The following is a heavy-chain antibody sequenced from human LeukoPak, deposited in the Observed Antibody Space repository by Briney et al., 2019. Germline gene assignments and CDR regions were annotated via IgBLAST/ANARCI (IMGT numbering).Heavy chain of an antibody. J-gene: IGHJ4*02. CDR1: GFTFSNAW. D-gene: IGHD2-2*01. CDR2: IKSKTDGGTT. V-gene: IGHV3-15*01. CDR3: TTDDEYCSSTSCSRRDY. Sequence: GGSLRLSCAASGFTFSNAWMSWVRQAPGKGLEWVGRIKSKTDGGTTDYAAPVKGRFTISRDDSKNTLYLQMNSLKTEDTAVYYCTTDDEYCSSTSCSRRDYWGQGTLVTVSS.